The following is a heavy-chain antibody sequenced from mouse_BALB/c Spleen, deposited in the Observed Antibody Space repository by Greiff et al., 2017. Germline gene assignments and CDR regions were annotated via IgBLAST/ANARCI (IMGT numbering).Heavy chain of an antibody. D-gene: IGHD1-1*01. CDR1: GFTFSDYG. CDR3: ARYYYGSSPYFDY. CDR2: ISNLAYSI. V-gene: IGHV5-15*02. J-gene: IGHJ2*01. Sequence: EVKLMESGGGLVQPGGSRKLSCAASGFTFSDYGMAWVRQAPGKGPEWVAFISNLAYSIYYADTVTGRFTISRENAKNTLYLEMSSLRSEDTAMYYCARYYYGSSPYFDYWGQGTTRTVSS.